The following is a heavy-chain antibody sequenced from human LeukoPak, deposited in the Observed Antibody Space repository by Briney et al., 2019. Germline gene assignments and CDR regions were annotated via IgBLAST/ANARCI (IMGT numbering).Heavy chain of an antibody. J-gene: IGHJ6*03. Sequence: SETLSLTCAVYGGSFSGYYWSWIRQPPGKGLEWIGEINHSGSTNYNLSLKSRVTISVDTSKNQFSLKLSSVTAADTAVYYCARGRYDFWSGYYDYYYYYYMDVWGKGTTVTVSS. CDR1: GGSFSGYY. CDR2: INHSGST. V-gene: IGHV4-34*01. D-gene: IGHD3-3*01. CDR3: ARGRYDFWSGYYDYYYYYYMDV.